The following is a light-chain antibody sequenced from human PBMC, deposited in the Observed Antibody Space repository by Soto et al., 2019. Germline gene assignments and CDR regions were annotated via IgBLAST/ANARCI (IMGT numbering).Light chain of an antibody. Sequence: IVLTQSPGTLSLSPGERATLSCRASQSVSNNYLAWYQQKPGQAPRLLIYGASNRATGIPDRFSRSGSGTDFPLTISRLEPEDFAVYFCQQRSSWPLTFGGGTKVDIK. V-gene: IGKV3D-20*02. J-gene: IGKJ4*01. CDR2: GAS. CDR3: QQRSSWPLT. CDR1: QSVSNNY.